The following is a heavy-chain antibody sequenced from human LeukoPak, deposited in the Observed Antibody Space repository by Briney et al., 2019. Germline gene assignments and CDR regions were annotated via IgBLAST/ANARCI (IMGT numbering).Heavy chain of an antibody. CDR2: ISSSGSTI. J-gene: IGHJ4*02. CDR3: AKMGNYYDSSGYYTPIDY. D-gene: IGHD3-22*01. CDR1: GFTFSSYE. Sequence: GGSLRLSCAASGFTFSSYEMNWVRQAPGKGLEWVSYISSSGSTIYYADSVKGRFTISRDNAKNSLYLQMNSLRAEDTAVYYCAKMGNYYDSSGYYTPIDYWGQGTLVTVSS. V-gene: IGHV3-48*03.